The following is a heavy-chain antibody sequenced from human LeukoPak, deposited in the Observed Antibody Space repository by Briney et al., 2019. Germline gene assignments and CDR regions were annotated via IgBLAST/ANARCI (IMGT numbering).Heavy chain of an antibody. J-gene: IGHJ3*02. D-gene: IGHD5-12*01. CDR1: GFTFSDTW. V-gene: IGHV3-74*01. CDR3: ARSLHLVATNDGFDI. CDR2: IRSDGSDA. Sequence: QSGGSLRLSCAASGFTFSDTWMHWVRQVPGKGLVWVSRIRSDGSDARYAESVKGRFTISRDNARSSLYLQMDSLRVEDTAVYFCARSLHLVATNDGFDIWGQGTMVIVSS.